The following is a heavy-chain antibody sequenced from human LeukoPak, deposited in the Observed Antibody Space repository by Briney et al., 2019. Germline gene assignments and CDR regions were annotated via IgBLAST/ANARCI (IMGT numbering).Heavy chain of an antibody. J-gene: IGHJ4*02. D-gene: IGHD3-10*01. V-gene: IGHV4-34*01. CDR2: INHSGST. CDR1: GGSFSGYY. Sequence: PSETLSLTCAVYGGSFSGYYWSGIRQPPGKGLEWIGEINHSGSTNYNPSLKSRVTISVDTSKNQFSLKLSSVTAADTAVYYCARGFMVRGVIMLWSQGTLVTVSS. CDR3: ARGFMVRGVIML.